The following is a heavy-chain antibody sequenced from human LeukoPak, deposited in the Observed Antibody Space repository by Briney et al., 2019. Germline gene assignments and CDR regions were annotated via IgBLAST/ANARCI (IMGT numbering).Heavy chain of an antibody. CDR1: GYTFTGYY. CDR2: INPNSGGT. D-gene: IGHD5-12*01. J-gene: IGHJ4*02. Sequence: ASVKVSCKASGYTFTGYYMHWVRQAPGQGLEWMGWINPNSGGTNYAQKFQGRVTVTRDTSISTAYMELSRLRSDDTAVYYCARDTRDSGYDIDYWGQGTLVTVSS. CDR3: ARDTRDSGYDIDY. V-gene: IGHV1-2*02.